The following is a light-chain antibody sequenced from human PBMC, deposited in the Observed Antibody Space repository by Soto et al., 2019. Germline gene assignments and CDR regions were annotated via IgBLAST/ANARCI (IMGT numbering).Light chain of an antibody. CDR2: GAS. J-gene: IGKJ1*01. CDR1: QSVGSSY. CDR3: QHYANSPCT. V-gene: IGKV3-20*01. Sequence: IALTQSPGTLSLSQGERATLSCRASQSVGSSYLAWYQQKPGQAPRFLIYGASSRATGIPDRFSGSGSGTEFTLTISRLEPEDFAGYYCQHYANSPCTCGQGTKVDIK.